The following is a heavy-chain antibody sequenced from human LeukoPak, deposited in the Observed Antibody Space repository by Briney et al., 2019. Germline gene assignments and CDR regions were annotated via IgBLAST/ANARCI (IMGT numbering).Heavy chain of an antibody. V-gene: IGHV1-2*02. D-gene: IGHD6-13*01. J-gene: IGHJ4*02. CDR2: IYPNTGGT. CDR3: ATGINYSSGWYGSFDS. CDR1: GYTFTDYY. Sequence: ASVNVSCKASGYTFTDYYIHWVRQAPGQGLEWIGWIYPNTGGTNYPQQFEGRITMTRDTSISTAYMELTRLRFDDTAAYYCATGINYSSGWYGSFDSWGQGSLVTVSS.